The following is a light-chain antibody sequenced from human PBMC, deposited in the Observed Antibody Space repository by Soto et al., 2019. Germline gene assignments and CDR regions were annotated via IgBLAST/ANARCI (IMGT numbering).Light chain of an antibody. Sequence: EIVLTQSPDTLSLSPGERATLSCRASQSVSASYLAWYQHKPGQAPRLLMYGASRRATGIPDRFSGSGSGTDFTLTISRLEPEDFAVYYCQHRGAWPPYTFGQGTKLDIK. V-gene: IGKV3D-20*02. CDR2: GAS. CDR1: QSVSASY. CDR3: QHRGAWPPYT. J-gene: IGKJ2*01.